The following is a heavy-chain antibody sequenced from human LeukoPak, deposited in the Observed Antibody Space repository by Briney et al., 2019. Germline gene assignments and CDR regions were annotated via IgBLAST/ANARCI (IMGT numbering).Heavy chain of an antibody. J-gene: IGHJ3*01. V-gene: IGHV3-74*01. CDR2: VKSDGSST. Sequence: PGGSLRLSCAASGFTFSSYWMHWVRQAPGKGLVWVSRVKSDGSSTNYADSMKGRFTVSRDNAKNTLILQMNSLRAEDTAVYYCARGGSPPEALGDTFDVWGHGTLVTVSS. D-gene: IGHD1-26*01. CDR1: GFTFSSYW. CDR3: ARGGSPPEALGDTFDV.